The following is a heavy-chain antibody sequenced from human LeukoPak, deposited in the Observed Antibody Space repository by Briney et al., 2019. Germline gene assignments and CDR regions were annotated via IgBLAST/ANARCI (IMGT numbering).Heavy chain of an antibody. CDR1: GGSISSYY. D-gene: IGHD6-13*01. CDR3: ARQQLANWFDP. V-gene: IGHV4-59*08. Sequence: SETLSLTCTVSGGSISSYYWSWIRQPPGKGLEWIGYIYYSGSTNYNPSLESRVTISVDTSKNQFSLKLSSVTAADTAVYYCARQQLANWFDPWGQGTLVTVSS. J-gene: IGHJ5*02. CDR2: IYYSGST.